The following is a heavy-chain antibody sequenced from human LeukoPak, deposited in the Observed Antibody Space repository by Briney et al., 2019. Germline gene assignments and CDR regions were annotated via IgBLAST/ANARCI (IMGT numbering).Heavy chain of an antibody. CDR3: ARSNSGGNPLVDAFDI. J-gene: IGHJ3*02. CDR1: GGTFSSYA. Sequence: SVKVSCKASGGTFSSYAISWVRQAPGQGLEWMGGIIPIFGTANYAQKFQGRVTITTDESTSTAYMELSSLRYEDTAVYYCARSNSGGNPLVDAFDIWGQGTMVTVSS. D-gene: IGHD4-23*01. V-gene: IGHV1-69*05. CDR2: IIPIFGTA.